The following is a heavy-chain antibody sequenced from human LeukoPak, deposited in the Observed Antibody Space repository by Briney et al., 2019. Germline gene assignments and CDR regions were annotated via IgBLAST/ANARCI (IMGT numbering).Heavy chain of an antibody. J-gene: IGHJ4*02. V-gene: IGHV4-59*08. CDR2: IYYSGST. CDR1: GGSISSYY. D-gene: IGHD1-26*01. CDR3: ARHQGGSYWTSFDY. Sequence: SETLSLTCTVSGGSISSYYWSWIRQPPGKGLEWIGYIYYSGSTNYNPSLKSRVTISVDTSKNQFSLKLSSVTAADTAVYYCARHQGGSYWTSFDYWGQGTLVTVSS.